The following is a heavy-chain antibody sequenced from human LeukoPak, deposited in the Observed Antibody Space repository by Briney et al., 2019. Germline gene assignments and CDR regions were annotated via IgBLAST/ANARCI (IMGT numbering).Heavy chain of an antibody. Sequence: GESLKISCKTSGYNFPINWIGWVRQMPGKGLEWMGVIYPGDSDTRYSPSFQGQVTISADMSISTAYLRWSSLKASDTAMYYCARSSDYVFDYRGQGTQVTVSS. CDR3: ARSSDYVFDY. D-gene: IGHD4-17*01. V-gene: IGHV5-51*01. CDR1: GYNFPINW. CDR2: IYPGDSDT. J-gene: IGHJ4*02.